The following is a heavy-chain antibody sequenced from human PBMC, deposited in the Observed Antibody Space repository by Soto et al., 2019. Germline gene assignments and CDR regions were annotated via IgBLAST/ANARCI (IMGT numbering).Heavy chain of an antibody. CDR3: ARESHDILTGPPWVWYFDL. CDR1: GGSFSGYY. D-gene: IGHD3-9*01. Sequence: QVQLQQWGAGPLRPLETLSLTCGVSGGSFSGYYWAWIRQSPGKGLEWIGEINVRGSINYNPSLKSRVSISVDTSKNHYSLNLRSVTPADTAVYYCARESHDILTGPPWVWYFDLWGRGTLVTVSS. CDR2: INVRGSI. V-gene: IGHV4-34*01. J-gene: IGHJ2*01.